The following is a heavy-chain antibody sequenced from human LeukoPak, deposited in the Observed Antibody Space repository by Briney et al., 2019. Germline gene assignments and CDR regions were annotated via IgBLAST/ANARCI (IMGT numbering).Heavy chain of an antibody. Sequence: GGSLRLSCAASGFTFSDYYMSWIRQAPGKGLDWVSYISSSGSTIYYADSVKGRFTISRDNAKNSLYLQMNSLRAEDTAVYYCASLTRYCSSTSCEGDYWGQGTLVTVSS. V-gene: IGHV3-11*04. D-gene: IGHD2-2*01. J-gene: IGHJ4*02. CDR3: ASLTRYCSSTSCEGDY. CDR2: ISSSGSTI. CDR1: GFTFSDYY.